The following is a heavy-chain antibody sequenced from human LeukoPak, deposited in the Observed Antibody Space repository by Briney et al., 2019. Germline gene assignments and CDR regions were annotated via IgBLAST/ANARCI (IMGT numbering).Heavy chain of an antibody. CDR1: GYTLTELS. Sequence: ASVKVSCKVSGYTLTELSMHWVRQAPGKGLEWMGGFDPEDGETIYAQKFQGRVTMTEDTSTDTAYVELSSLRSEDTAVYYCATTVVVVAARGEFDYWGQGTLVTVSS. CDR3: ATTVVVVAARGEFDY. J-gene: IGHJ4*02. V-gene: IGHV1-24*01. D-gene: IGHD2-15*01. CDR2: FDPEDGET.